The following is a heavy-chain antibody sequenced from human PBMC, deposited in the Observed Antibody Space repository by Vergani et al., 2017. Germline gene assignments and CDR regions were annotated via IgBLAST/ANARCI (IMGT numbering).Heavy chain of an antibody. D-gene: IGHD3-3*01. V-gene: IGHV1-2*02. CDR2: NNPNSGGT. Sequence: QVQLVQSGAEVKKPGASVKVSCKASGYTFTGYYMHWVRQAPGQGLEWMGWNNPNSGGTNYAQKFQGRVTMTRDTSISTAYMELSRLRSDDTAVYYCARDRPENYDFWSGYYTGPFDYWGQGTLVTVSS. CDR3: ARDRPENYDFWSGYYTGPFDY. CDR1: GYTFTGYY. J-gene: IGHJ4*02.